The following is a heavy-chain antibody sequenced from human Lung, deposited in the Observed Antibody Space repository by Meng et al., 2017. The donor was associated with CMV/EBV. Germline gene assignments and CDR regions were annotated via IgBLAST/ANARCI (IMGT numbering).Heavy chain of an antibody. J-gene: IGHJ5*02. CDR2: MNPNSGNT. V-gene: IGHV1-8*01. Sequence: AEVKKPGGSVKVYCKASGYTFTSYDINWVRQATGQGLEWMGWMNPNSGNTGYAQKFQGRVTMTRNTSISTAYMELSSLRSEDTAVYYCARGYCSGGSCPVFDPWGQGTLVTVSS. D-gene: IGHD2-15*01. CDR1: GYTFTSYD. CDR3: ARGYCSGGSCPVFDP.